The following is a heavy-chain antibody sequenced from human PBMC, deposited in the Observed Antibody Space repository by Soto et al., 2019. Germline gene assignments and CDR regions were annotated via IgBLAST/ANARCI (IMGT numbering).Heavy chain of an antibody. Sequence: HVQLQESGPGLVKPSETLSLTCTVSGGSISTYYWSWIRQPPGKGLEWIGYIYYSGSTNYNPSLRSRVTISEDASKNRFSLKLTSVTAADTAVYYCARGKFPFTFDYWGQGTLVAVSS. CDR2: IYYSGST. CDR3: ARGKFPFTFDY. V-gene: IGHV4-59*01. J-gene: IGHJ4*02. CDR1: GGSISTYY.